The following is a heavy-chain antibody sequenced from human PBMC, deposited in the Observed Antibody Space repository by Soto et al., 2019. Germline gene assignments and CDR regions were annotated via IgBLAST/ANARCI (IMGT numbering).Heavy chain of an antibody. D-gene: IGHD1-26*01. CDR1: GFTFSSYG. CDR3: ARDHQKWYSGIYYDY. Sequence: QVQLVESGGGVVQPGRSLRLSCAASGFTFSSYGMHWVRQAPGKGLEWVAVIWYDGSNKYYADSVKGRFTISRDNSKNTLYLQMNSLRAEDTAVYYCARDHQKWYSGIYYDYWGQGTLVTVSS. CDR2: IWYDGSNK. J-gene: IGHJ4*02. V-gene: IGHV3-33*01.